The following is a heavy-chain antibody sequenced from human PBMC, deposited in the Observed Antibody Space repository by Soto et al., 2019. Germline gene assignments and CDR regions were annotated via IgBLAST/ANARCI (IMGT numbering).Heavy chain of an antibody. CDR1: GGSISSYY. V-gene: IGHV4-4*07. D-gene: IGHD6-19*01. CDR2: IYTSGST. CDR3: ARDLIGSGHYSYYYYGMDV. J-gene: IGHJ6*02. Sequence: SETLSLTCTVSGGSISSYYWSWIRQPAGKGLEWIGRIYTSGSTNYNPSLKSRVTMSVDTSKNQFSLKLSSVTAADTAVYYCARDLIGSGHYSYYYYGMDVWGQGATVTVSS.